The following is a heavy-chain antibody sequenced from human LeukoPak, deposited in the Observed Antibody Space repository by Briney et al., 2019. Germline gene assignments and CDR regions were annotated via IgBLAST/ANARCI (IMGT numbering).Heavy chain of an antibody. Sequence: SETLSLTCIVSGGSINSTYYWGWIRPPPGKGLEWIGTVYYSGSTYYNPSLKGRVTISVDTSKNQFSLRLTSVTAADTAIYYCARDLRDGVVAATYWFDPWGQGTLVTVSS. CDR3: ARDLRDGVVAATYWFDP. CDR2: VYYSGST. D-gene: IGHD2-15*01. V-gene: IGHV4-39*07. J-gene: IGHJ5*02. CDR1: GGSINSTYY.